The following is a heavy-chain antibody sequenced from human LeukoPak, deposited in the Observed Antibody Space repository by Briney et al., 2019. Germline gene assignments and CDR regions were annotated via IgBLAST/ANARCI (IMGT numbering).Heavy chain of an antibody. CDR3: AKRLSAAARTGGMDV. CDR1: GFTFSTYV. D-gene: IGHD6-13*01. V-gene: IGHV3-23*01. Sequence: GRSLRLSCAASGFTFSTYVMFWVRQAPGKGLEWVSAITGSGGGTYYADSVKGRFTISRDNSGNTLYLQMNSLRADDDTAVYYCAKRLSAAARTGGMDVWGQGTTVIVSS. CDR2: ITGSGGGT. J-gene: IGHJ6*02.